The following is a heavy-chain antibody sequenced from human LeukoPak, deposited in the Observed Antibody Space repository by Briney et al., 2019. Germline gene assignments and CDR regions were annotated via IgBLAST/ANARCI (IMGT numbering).Heavy chain of an antibody. CDR1: GFTFSSYA. CDR2: IWGDGSNK. Sequence: PGGSLRLSCVASGFTFSSYAMDWVRQAPGKGLEWVALIWGDGSNKFHADSVKGRFTISRDNSKNMLFLQMNSLRAEDTAVYYCARDRAGEYGMDVWGQGTTVTVSS. D-gene: IGHD3-16*01. J-gene: IGHJ6*02. V-gene: IGHV3-33*08. CDR3: ARDRAGEYGMDV.